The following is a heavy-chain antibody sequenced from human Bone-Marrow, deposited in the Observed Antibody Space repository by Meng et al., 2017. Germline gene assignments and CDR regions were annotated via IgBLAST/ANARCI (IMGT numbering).Heavy chain of an antibody. J-gene: IGHJ6*02. CDR2: ISGSGGST. Sequence: GESLKISCAASGFTFSSYAMSWVRQAPGKGLEWVSAISGSGGSTYYADCVKGRFTISRDNSKNTLYLQMNSLRAEDTAVYYCAKNLRFNRYNWDDVENPIYGMEVWGQGTMVTVSS. CDR1: GFTFSSYA. D-gene: IGHD1-20*01. CDR3: AKNLRFNRYNWDDVENPIYGMEV. V-gene: IGHV3-23*01.